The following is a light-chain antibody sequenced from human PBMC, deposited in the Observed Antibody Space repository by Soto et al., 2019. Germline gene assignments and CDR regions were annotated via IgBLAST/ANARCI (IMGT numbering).Light chain of an antibody. J-gene: IGLJ1*01. V-gene: IGLV2-14*03. CDR2: DVN. CDR3: SSYTPSGTGL. Sequence: QSALTQPASVSGSPGQSITISCTGTSSEIDDYNYVSWYQQHPGKAPKLTIYDVNTRPSGVSNRFSGSKSGNTASLTISDLQAEDEADYYCSSYTPSGTGLFGTGTKVTVL. CDR1: SSEIDDYNY.